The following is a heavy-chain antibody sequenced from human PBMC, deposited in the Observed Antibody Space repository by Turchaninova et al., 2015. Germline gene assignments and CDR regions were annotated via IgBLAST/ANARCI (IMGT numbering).Heavy chain of an antibody. V-gene: IGHV2-5*02. CDR2: IYWDDDK. Sequence: QITLKESGPALVKPTQTLTVHCTFSAFSLSSPGGGGGWIRQPPGKALEWLALIYWDDDKRYSPSLKNRVTITKDTSKNQVVLTMTNIDPVDTATYYCTHMRITAAASYFDYWGQGTLVTVSS. J-gene: IGHJ4*02. CDR1: AFSLSSPGGG. CDR3: THMRITAAASYFDY. D-gene: IGHD6-13*01.